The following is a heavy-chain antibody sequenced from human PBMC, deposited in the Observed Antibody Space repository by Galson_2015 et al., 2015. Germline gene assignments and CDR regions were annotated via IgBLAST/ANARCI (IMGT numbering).Heavy chain of an antibody. J-gene: IGHJ4*02. V-gene: IGHV1-69*13. CDR3: RVIAAAPPPDFDY. Sequence: SVKVSCKASGGTFSSYAISWVRQAPGQGLEWMGGIIPIFGTANYAQKFQGRVTITADESTSTAYMELSSLRSEDTAVYYCRVIAAAPPPDFDYWGQGTLVTVSS. D-gene: IGHD6-13*01. CDR1: GGTFSSYA. CDR2: IIPIFGTA.